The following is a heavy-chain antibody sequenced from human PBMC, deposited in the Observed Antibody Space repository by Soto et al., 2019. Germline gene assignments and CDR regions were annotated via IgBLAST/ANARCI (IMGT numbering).Heavy chain of an antibody. V-gene: IGHV4-30-2*01. CDR2: IYHSGST. J-gene: IGHJ4*02. CDR1: GGSISSGGYS. D-gene: IGHD2-21*01. CDR3: GRGPPLLW. Sequence: SETLSLTCAVSGGSISSGGYSWSWIRQPPGKGLECIGYIYHSGSTYYNPSLKSRVTISVDRSKNQFSLKLSSVTAADTAVYYCGRGPPLLWWSQGTLVTVSS.